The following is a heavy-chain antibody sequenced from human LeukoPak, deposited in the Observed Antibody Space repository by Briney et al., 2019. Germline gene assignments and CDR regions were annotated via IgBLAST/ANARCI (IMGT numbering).Heavy chain of an antibody. V-gene: IGHV3-30*18. CDR2: ISYDGSNK. D-gene: IGHD1-20*01. CDR1: GFTFSSYG. Sequence: GGSLRLSCAASGFTFSSYGMHWVRQAPGKGLEWVAVISYDGSNKYYADSVKGRFTISRDNSKNTLYLQMNSLRAGDTAVYYCVKVGKAARIIGTTSRYYYYYMDVWGKGTTVTISS. CDR3: VKVGKAARIIGTTSRYYYYYMDV. J-gene: IGHJ6*03.